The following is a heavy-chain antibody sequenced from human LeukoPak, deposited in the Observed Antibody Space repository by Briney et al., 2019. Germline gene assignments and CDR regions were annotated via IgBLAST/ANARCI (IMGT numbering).Heavy chain of an antibody. D-gene: IGHD3-10*01. CDR1: GGSISSSSYY. CDR2: IYYSGST. V-gene: IGHV4-39*07. Sequence: SETLSLTCTVSGGSISSSSYYWGWIRQPPGKGLEWIGSIYYSGSTYYNPSLKSRVTISVDTSKNQFSLKLSSVTAADTAVYYCARDWALYYGSGTDWFDPWGQGTLVTVSS. J-gene: IGHJ5*02. CDR3: ARDWALYYGSGTDWFDP.